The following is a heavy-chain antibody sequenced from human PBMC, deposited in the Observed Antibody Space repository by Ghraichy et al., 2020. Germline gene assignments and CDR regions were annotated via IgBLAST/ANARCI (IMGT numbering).Heavy chain of an antibody. CDR1: GYTFTSYA. J-gene: IGHJ6*02. CDR3: ARDFKAAAGRRGYYYYGMDV. V-gene: IGHV1-3*01. D-gene: IGHD6-13*01. CDR2: INAGNGNT. Sequence: ASVKVSCKASGYTFTSYAMHWVRQAPGQRLEWMGWINAGNGNTKYSQKFQGRVTITRDTSASTAYMELSSLRSEDTAVYYCARDFKAAAGRRGYYYYGMDVWGQGTTVTVSS.